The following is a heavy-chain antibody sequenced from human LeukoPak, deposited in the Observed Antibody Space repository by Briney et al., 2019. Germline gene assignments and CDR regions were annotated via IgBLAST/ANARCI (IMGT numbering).Heavy chain of an antibody. CDR2: IIPVFGTA. CDR3: ARGRAARVDY. J-gene: IGHJ4*02. Sequence: GASVKLSCKASGATVSSYAISWVRRAAGQGLEWMGGIIPVFGTADDAQKFQGRVTVTADETTSTAYMGLSSLRAEDPAVYYCARGRAARVDYWGQGTLVTVSS. CDR1: GATVSSYA. V-gene: IGHV1-69*13. D-gene: IGHD6-6*01.